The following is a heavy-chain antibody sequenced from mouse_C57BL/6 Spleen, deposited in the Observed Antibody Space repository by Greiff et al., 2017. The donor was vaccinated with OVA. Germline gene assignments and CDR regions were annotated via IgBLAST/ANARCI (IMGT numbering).Heavy chain of an antibody. V-gene: IGHV5-17*01. CDR3: ARRGYYDYGEAGFAC. D-gene: IGHD2-4*01. CDR2: ISSGSNTI. CDR1: GFTFSDYV. J-gene: IGHJ3*01. Sequence: VKVVESGGGLVKPGGSLKLSCAASGFTFSDYVLHWVRQAPEKGLEWVAYISSGSNTIYYADTVKGGFTISRVNAKITLILQMTCVRSEETAMYYCARRGYYDYGEAGFACRGQVTLVTVSA.